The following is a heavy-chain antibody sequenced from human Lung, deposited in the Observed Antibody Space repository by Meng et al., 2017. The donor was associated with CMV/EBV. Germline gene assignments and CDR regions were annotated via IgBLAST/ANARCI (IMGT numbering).Heavy chain of an antibody. V-gene: IGHV3-74*01. CDR2: ISSDGSSTR. CDR1: GFXFSTYW. CDR3: VRGAMCSSTSCYKYYYYGMDV. J-gene: IGHJ6*02. D-gene: IGHD2-2*02. Sequence: GGSXRLXXAASGFXFSTYWMHWVRQVPGKGLVWVSRISSDGSSTRSYADSVKGRFTISRDNAKNTLYLQMNSLRAEDTAVYYCVRGAMCSSTSCYKYYYYGMDVXGQGXTXTVSS.